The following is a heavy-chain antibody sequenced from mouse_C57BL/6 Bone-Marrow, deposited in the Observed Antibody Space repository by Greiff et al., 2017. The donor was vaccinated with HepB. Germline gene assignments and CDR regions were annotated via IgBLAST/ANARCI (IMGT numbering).Heavy chain of an antibody. CDR3: ARNDGYYGYFDV. D-gene: IGHD2-3*01. J-gene: IGHJ1*03. V-gene: IGHV2-2*01. Sequence: VQLQQSGPGLVQPSQSLSITCTVSGFSLTSYGVHWVRQSPGKGLEWLGVIWSVGSTDYNAAFISRLSISKDNSKSQVFFKMNSLQADDTAIYYCARNDGYYGYFDVWGTGTTVTVSS. CDR2: IWSVGST. CDR1: GFSLTSYG.